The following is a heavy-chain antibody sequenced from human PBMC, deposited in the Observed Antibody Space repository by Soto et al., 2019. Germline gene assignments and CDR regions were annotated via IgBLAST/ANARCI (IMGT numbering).Heavy chain of an antibody. V-gene: IGHV4-61*01. CDR3: ARGMVYCGGDCYDY. J-gene: IGHJ4*02. Sequence: SETLSLTCTVSGGSISSSSYYWSWIRQPPGKGLEWIGYIYYSGSTNYNPSLKSRVTISVDTSKNQFSLKLSSVTAADTAVYYCARGMVYCGGDCYDYWGQGTLVTVSS. CDR2: IYYSGST. D-gene: IGHD2-21*01. CDR1: GGSISSSSYY.